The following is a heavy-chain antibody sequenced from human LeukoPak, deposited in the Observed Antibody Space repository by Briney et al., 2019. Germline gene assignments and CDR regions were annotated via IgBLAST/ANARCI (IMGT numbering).Heavy chain of an antibody. CDR1: GFTFSTYD. CDR3: ARGARDRQQHDY. J-gene: IGHJ4*02. CDR2: IDTAGDT. V-gene: IGHV3-13*01. D-gene: IGHD6-13*01. Sequence: GGSLRLSCAASGFTFSTYDMHWVRQGTGKGLEWVSAIDTAGDTYYPASVKGRFSISRENAKNSLYLQMNSLRAEDTALYYCARGARDRQQHDYWGQGTLVTVSS.